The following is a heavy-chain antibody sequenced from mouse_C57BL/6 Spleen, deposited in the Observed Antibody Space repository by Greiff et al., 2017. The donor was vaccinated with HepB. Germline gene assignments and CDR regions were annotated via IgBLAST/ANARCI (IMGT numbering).Heavy chain of an antibody. Sequence: VQLKESGPELVKPGASVKIPCKASGYTFTDYNMDWVKQSHGKSLEWIGDINPNNGGTIYNQKFKGKATLTVDKSSSTAYMELRSLTSEDTAVYYCARSTTVVAQWYFDDWGTGTTVTVSS. CDR3: ARSTTVVAQWYFDD. D-gene: IGHD1-1*01. V-gene: IGHV1-18*01. CDR1: GYTFTDYN. CDR2: INPNNGGT. J-gene: IGHJ1*03.